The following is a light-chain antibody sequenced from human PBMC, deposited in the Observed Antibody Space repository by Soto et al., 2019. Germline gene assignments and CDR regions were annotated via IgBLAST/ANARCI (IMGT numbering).Light chain of an antibody. CDR1: QSVSSSY. Sequence: EIVLTQSPGTLSLSPGERATLSCRASQSVSSSYLAWYQQKPGQAPRLLIYGASSRATGIPDRFSGSGSGTGFTLTISRLEPEDFSVYYCQQYGSSPRIFGQGTKLEIK. CDR2: GAS. V-gene: IGKV3-20*01. J-gene: IGKJ2*01. CDR3: QQYGSSPRI.